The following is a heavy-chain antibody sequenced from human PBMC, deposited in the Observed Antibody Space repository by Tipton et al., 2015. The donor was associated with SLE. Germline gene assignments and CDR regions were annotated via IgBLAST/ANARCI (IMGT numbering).Heavy chain of an antibody. J-gene: IGHJ4*02. Sequence: GLVKPSETLSLTCTVSGGSFSSDTYLWGWIRQPPGKGLEWIGDIYYIGSTYYNPSLKSRVTISVDTSKNQFSLMLTSVTAADTAVYYCARGLSQDNWGQGTLVTVSS. CDR2: IYYIGST. CDR3: ARGLSQDN. V-gene: IGHV4-39*07. CDR1: GGSFSSDTYL.